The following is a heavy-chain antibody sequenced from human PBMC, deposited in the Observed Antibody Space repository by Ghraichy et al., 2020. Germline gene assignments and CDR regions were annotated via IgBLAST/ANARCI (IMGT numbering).Heavy chain of an antibody. CDR1: GFTFSSYA. D-gene: IGHD3-16*01. J-gene: IGHJ4*02. CDR2: ISGSGGST. V-gene: IGHV3-23*01. CDR3: AKDHPYDYVWGSENGAFDY. Sequence: GESLNISCAASGFTFSSYAMSWVRQAPGKGLEWVSAISGSGGSTYYADSVKGRFTISRDNSKNTLYLQMNSLRAEDTAVYYCAKDHPYDYVWGSENGAFDYWGQGTLVTVSS.